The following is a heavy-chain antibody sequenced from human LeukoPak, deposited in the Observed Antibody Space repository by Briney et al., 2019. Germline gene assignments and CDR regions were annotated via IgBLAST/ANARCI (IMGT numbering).Heavy chain of an antibody. Sequence: GGSLRLSCAASGSTFSTYAMSWVRQAPGKGLEWVSTFTGGEGITHYADSVKGRFTISRDNSKNTLYLQMNSLRVKDTAVYYCAKDMGSGWCYFDYWGQGTLVTVSS. CDR1: GSTFSTYA. V-gene: IGHV3-23*01. D-gene: IGHD6-19*01. J-gene: IGHJ4*02. CDR2: FTGGEGIT. CDR3: AKDMGSGWCYFDY.